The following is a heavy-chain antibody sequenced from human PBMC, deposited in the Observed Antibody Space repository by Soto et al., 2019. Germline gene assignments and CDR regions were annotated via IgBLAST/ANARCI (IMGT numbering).Heavy chain of an antibody. Sequence: QVQLVQSGAEVKKPGASVKVSCKASGYIFTSYGISWVRQAPGQGPEWMGWISAYNGDTNYAQKLQGRVTMTTDTSTTTAYIELRSLGSDDTAVYYCARTRGECTGGTCYFDYGGQGTLVTVSS. CDR2: ISAYNGDT. J-gene: IGHJ4*02. CDR1: GYIFTSYG. D-gene: IGHD2-8*02. CDR3: ARTRGECTGGTCYFDY. V-gene: IGHV1-18*01.